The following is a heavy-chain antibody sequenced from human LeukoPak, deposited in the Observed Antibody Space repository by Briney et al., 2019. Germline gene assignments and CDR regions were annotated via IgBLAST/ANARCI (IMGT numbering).Heavy chain of an antibody. D-gene: IGHD3-22*01. J-gene: IGHJ4*02. CDR3: AHSTYYYDSSGYYYFDY. CDR1: GFSRSTSGVG. CDR2: IFRDDDT. V-gene: IGHV2-5*02. Sequence: SGPTLVKPTQTLTLTCTSSGFSRSTSGVGVGWIRQPPGKALEWLALIFRDDDTRYSPSLKSRLTITKDTAKNQVVLTMTNMDPVDTATYYCAHSTYYYDSSGYYYFDYWGQGALVTVSS.